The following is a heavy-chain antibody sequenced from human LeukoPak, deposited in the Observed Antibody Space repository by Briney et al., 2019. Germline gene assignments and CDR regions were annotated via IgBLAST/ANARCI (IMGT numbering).Heavy chain of an antibody. D-gene: IGHD3-10*01. Sequence: PGGSLRLSCAASGFTFSSYSMNWVREAPGKGLEWVSSISSSSSYIYYADSVKGRFTISRDNAKNSLYLQMNSLRAEDTAVYYCARDWAPDSVMVRGVLGYWGQGTLVTVSS. CDR1: GFTFSSYS. J-gene: IGHJ4*02. V-gene: IGHV3-21*01. CDR3: ARDWAPDSVMVRGVLGY. CDR2: ISSSSSYI.